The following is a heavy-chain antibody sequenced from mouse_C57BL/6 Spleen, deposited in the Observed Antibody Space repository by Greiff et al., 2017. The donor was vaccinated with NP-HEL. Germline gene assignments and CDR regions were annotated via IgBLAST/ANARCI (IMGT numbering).Heavy chain of an antibody. CDR3: ARCYYGTGYFDY. CDR1: GYTFTDYY. V-gene: IGHV1-26*01. CDR2: INPNNGGT. Sequence: EVQLQQSGPELVKPGASVKISCKASGYTFTDYYMNWVKQSHGKSLEWIGDINPNNGGTSYNQKFKGKATLTVDKSSSTAYMELRSLTSEDSAVYYCARCYYGTGYFDYWGQGTTLTVSS. D-gene: IGHD1-1*01. J-gene: IGHJ2*01.